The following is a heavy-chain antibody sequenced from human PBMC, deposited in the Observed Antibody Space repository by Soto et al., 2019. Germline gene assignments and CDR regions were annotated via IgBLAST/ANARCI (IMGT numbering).Heavy chain of an antibody. CDR2: IYYSGYT. CDR1: GGSISGLY. CDR3: ARAYGDSFFDL. D-gene: IGHD4-17*01. V-gene: IGHV4-59*11. Sequence: PSETLSLTCTVSGGSISGLYWSWIRQPPGKGLECIGFIYYSGYTNYNPSLKSRVTMSVDTSKNQFSLKLSSVTAEDTAVYYCARAYGDSFFDLWGQGTLVTVSS. J-gene: IGHJ4*02.